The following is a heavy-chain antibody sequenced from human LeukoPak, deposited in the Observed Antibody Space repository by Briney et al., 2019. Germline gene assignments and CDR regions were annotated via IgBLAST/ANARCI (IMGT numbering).Heavy chain of an antibody. CDR2: IYDSGST. J-gene: IGHJ4*02. D-gene: IGHD3-10*01. V-gene: IGHV4-31*03. CDR1: GGSISSGGYY. Sequence: PSETLSLTCTVSGGSISSGGYYWSWIRQHPGKGLEWIGYIYDSGSTYYNPSLKSRVTISVDTSKNQFSLKLSSVTAADTAVYYCARPTVRGVITYWGQGTLVTVSS. CDR3: ARPTVRGVITY.